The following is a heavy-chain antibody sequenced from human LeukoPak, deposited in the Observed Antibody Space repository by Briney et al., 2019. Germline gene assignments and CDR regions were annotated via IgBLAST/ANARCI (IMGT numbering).Heavy chain of an antibody. V-gene: IGHV4-39*07. CDR3: ARLRKQWLVKTLGAFDI. J-gene: IGHJ3*02. Sequence: PSETLSLTCTVSGGSISSSTYYWGWVRQSPGKGLEWIGSIYYSGSTYYNPSLKSRVTISVDTSKNQFSLKLSSVTAADTAVYYCARLRKQWLVKTLGAFDIWGQGTMVTVSS. CDR2: IYYSGST. D-gene: IGHD6-19*01. CDR1: GGSISSSTYY.